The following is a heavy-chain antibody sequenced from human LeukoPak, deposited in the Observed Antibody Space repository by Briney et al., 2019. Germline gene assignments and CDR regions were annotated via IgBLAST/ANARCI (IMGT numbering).Heavy chain of an antibody. J-gene: IGHJ4*02. CDR3: TTEAYYYDSGAIKYFDY. V-gene: IGHV3-15*01. D-gene: IGHD3-22*01. Sequence: GGSLRLSCAASGFTFSNAWMKWVRQAPGRGLEWIDRIKTKSDGESTDYAAPVKGRFTISRDDSKNTLYPQMNILKTEDTAVYYCTTEAYYYDSGAIKYFDYWGQGTLVTVSS. CDR1: GFTFSNAW. CDR2: IKTKSDGEST.